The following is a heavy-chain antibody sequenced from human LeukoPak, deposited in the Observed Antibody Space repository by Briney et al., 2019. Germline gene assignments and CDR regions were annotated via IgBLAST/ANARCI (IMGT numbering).Heavy chain of an antibody. V-gene: IGHV3-21*01. Sequence: GGSLILSCAASGLTFSSYSMNWVRQAPWNGLEWFSPIICLSSYIYYADSVKGRFTISRDNAKNSLYLQMNSLRAEDTAVYYCARGTYYYDSSGYPPPSDAFDIWGQGTMVTVSS. J-gene: IGHJ3*02. CDR3: ARGTYYYDSSGYPPPSDAFDI. CDR1: GLTFSSYS. D-gene: IGHD3-22*01. CDR2: IICLSSYI.